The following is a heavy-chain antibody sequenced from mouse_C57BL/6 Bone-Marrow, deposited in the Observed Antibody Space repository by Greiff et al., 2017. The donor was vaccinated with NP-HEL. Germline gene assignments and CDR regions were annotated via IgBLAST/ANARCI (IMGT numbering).Heavy chain of an antibody. J-gene: IGHJ3*01. CDR1: GYTFTSYG. Sequence: QVQLQQSGAELARPGASVKLSCKASGYTFTSYGISWVKQRTGQGLEWIGEIYPRSGNTYYNEKFKGKATLTADKSSSTAYMELRSLTSEVSAVYFCARDYYGSSYDAYWGQGTLVTVSA. D-gene: IGHD1-1*01. CDR2: IYPRSGNT. V-gene: IGHV1-81*01. CDR3: ARDYYGSSYDAY.